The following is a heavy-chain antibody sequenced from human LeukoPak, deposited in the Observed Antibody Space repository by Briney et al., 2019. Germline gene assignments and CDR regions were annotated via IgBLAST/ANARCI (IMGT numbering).Heavy chain of an antibody. CDR3: ARGPLYYHSLTGYSYDAFDI. CDR2: INHSGST. D-gene: IGHD3-9*01. Sequence: SETLSLTRAVYGGALSGYYWSWIRQPPGQGLEWIGEINHSGSTNYKPSLKSRVTISVDASKNQFSLKLSSVTAADTAVCYCARGPLYYHSLTGYSYDAFDIWGQGTMVTVSS. V-gene: IGHV4-34*01. J-gene: IGHJ3*02. CDR1: GGALSGYY.